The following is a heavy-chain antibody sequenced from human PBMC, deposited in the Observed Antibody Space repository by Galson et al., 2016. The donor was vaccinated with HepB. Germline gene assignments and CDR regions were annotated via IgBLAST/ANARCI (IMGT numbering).Heavy chain of an antibody. V-gene: IGHV1-18*01. CDR2: ISAYNGNT. D-gene: IGHD3-10*01. Sequence: SVKVSCKASGYTFTSCGISWVRQAPGQGLEWMGWISAYNGNTNYAQKLQGRVTMTTDTSTSTAYMELRSLRSDDTAVYYCARSGIIRVNWFDPWGQGTLVIVSS. J-gene: IGHJ5*02. CDR3: ARSGIIRVNWFDP. CDR1: GYTFTSCG.